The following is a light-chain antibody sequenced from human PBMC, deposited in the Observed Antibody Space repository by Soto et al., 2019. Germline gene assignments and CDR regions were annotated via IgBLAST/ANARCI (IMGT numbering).Light chain of an antibody. V-gene: IGLV2-14*01. CDR1: SSDVGGYNY. CDR3: SSYTSSSTRV. CDR2: DVS. J-gene: IGLJ1*01. Sequence: QSVLTQPASVSGSPGQSITISCTGTSSDVGGYNYVSWYQQHPSKAPKLMIYDVSNRPSGVSNRFSGSKSGNTASLTISGLQSEDEADYYCSSYTSSSTRVFGTGTKATVL.